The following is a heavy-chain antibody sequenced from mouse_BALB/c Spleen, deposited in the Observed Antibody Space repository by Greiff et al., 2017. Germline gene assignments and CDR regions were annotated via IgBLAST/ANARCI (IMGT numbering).Heavy chain of an antibody. D-gene: IGHD2-14*01. J-gene: IGHJ4*01. V-gene: IGHV3-8*02. CDR2: ISYSGST. Sequence: EVQLVASGPRLVKPSQTLSLTCSVTGDSITSGYWNWIRKFPGNKLEYMGYISYSGSTYYNPSLKSRISITRDTSKNQYYLQLNTVTTEDTATYDCARSDRYDAGYAMDYWGQGTSVTVSS. CDR3: ARSDRYDAGYAMDY. CDR1: GDSITSGY.